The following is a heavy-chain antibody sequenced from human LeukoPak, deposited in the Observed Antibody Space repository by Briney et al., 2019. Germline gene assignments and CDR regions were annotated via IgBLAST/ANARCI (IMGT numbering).Heavy chain of an antibody. D-gene: IGHD2-2*01. V-gene: IGHV3-7*01. Sequence: GGSLRLSCAASGFTFSSYWMSWVRQAPGKGLGRVANIKQDGSEKYYVDSVKGRFTISRDNAKNSLYLQMNSLRAEDTAVYYRAGAGRYCSSTSCLDAFDIWGQGTMVTVSS. CDR3: AGAGRYCSSTSCLDAFDI. CDR2: IKQDGSEK. J-gene: IGHJ3*02. CDR1: GFTFSSYW.